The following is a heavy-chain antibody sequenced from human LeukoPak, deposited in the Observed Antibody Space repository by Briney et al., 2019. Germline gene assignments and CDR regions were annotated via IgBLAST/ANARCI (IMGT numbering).Heavy chain of an antibody. V-gene: IGHV3-23*01. CDR3: ARGVTDYYYDSSGYLPN. CDR2: ISGDGTRT. D-gene: IGHD3-22*01. Sequence: GGSLRLSCAASGFSFSSYAMTWARQAPVKGLEWVSAISGDGTRTYYADSVKGRFTISRDNSKNTLYLQMNSLRAEDTAVYYCARGVTDYYYDSSGYLPNWGQGTLVTVSS. CDR1: GFSFSSYA. J-gene: IGHJ4*02.